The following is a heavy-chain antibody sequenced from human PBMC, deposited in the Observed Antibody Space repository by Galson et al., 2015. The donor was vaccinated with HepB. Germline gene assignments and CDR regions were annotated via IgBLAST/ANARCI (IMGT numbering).Heavy chain of an antibody. CDR2: ISWDGGST. D-gene: IGHD6-19*01. V-gene: IGHV3-43*01. J-gene: IGHJ3*02. CDR3: AKGRAKQWLDAFDI. Sequence: SLRLSCAASGFTFDDYTMHCVGQAPGKGLEWVPLISWDGGSTYYADSVKGRFTISRDNSKDSLYLQMNSLRTEDTALYYCAKGRAKQWLDAFDIWGQGTMVTVSS. CDR1: GFTFDDYT.